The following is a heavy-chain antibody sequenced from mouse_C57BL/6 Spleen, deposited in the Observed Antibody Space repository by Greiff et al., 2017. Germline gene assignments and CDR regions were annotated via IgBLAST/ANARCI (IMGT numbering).Heavy chain of an antibody. CDR2: IYPGDGDT. CDR3: ARRDYGSSPYYFDY. J-gene: IGHJ2*01. V-gene: IGHV1-82*01. D-gene: IGHD1-1*01. CDR1: GYAFSSSW. Sequence: VQLQQSGPELVKPGASVKISCKASGYAFSSSWMNWVKQRPGKGLEWIGRIYPGDGDTNYNGKFKGKATLTADKSSSTAYMQLSSLTSEDSAVYFWARRDYGSSPYYFDYWGQGTTLTVSS.